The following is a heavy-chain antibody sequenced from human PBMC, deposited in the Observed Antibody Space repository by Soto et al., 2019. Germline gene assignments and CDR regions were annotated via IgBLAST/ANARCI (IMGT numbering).Heavy chain of an antibody. CDR2: INSDGTTT. V-gene: IGHV3-74*01. CDR1: GITFSNTW. Sequence: LRLSYAASGITFSNTWMHWVRQAPGKGLVWVSHINSDGTTTTYADSVKGRFTISRDNAKNTVHLQMNSLRAEDTAVYYCATDGSYAQHVWGQGTTVTVSS. D-gene: IGHD2-2*01. J-gene: IGHJ6*02. CDR3: ATDGSYAQHV.